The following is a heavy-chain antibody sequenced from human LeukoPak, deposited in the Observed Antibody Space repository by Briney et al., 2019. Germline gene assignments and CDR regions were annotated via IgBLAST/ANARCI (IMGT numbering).Heavy chain of an antibody. CDR1: GYTLTELS. CDR3: ATELVVRGVMDP. J-gene: IGHJ5*02. D-gene: IGHD3-10*01. Sequence: ASVNVSCKFSGYTLTELSMHWVRQAPGKGLEWMGGFDPEDGETIYAQKFQGRVTMTEDTSTDTAYMELSSLRSEDTAVYYCATELVVRGVMDPWGQGTLVTVSS. CDR2: FDPEDGET. V-gene: IGHV1-24*01.